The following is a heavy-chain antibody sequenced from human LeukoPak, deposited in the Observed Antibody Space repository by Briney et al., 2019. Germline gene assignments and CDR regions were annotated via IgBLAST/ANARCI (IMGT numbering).Heavy chain of an antibody. Sequence: GGSLRLSCAASGFTFSTYAMSWVRQAPGKGLEWVSAISGSGSSTYYADSVKGRFTISRDNSKNTLYLQMNSLRVEDTALYYCAKLGGYGDYARWGQGTLVTVSS. D-gene: IGHD4-17*01. V-gene: IGHV3-23*01. CDR1: GFTFSTYA. CDR2: ISGSGSST. J-gene: IGHJ4*02. CDR3: AKLGGYGDYAR.